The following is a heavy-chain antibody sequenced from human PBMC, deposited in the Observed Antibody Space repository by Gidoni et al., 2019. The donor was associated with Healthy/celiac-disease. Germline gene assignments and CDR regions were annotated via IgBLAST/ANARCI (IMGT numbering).Heavy chain of an antibody. Sequence: QVQLQESGPGLVKPSETLSLTCAVSGYSISSGYYWGWIRQPPGKGLEWIGSIYHSGSTYYNPSLKSRVTISVDTSKKQFSLKLSSVTAADTAVYYCARDATIFGRSPYWGQGTLVTVSS. CDR1: GYSISSGYY. D-gene: IGHD3-3*01. J-gene: IGHJ4*02. V-gene: IGHV4-38-2*02. CDR3: ARDATIFGRSPY. CDR2: IYHSGST.